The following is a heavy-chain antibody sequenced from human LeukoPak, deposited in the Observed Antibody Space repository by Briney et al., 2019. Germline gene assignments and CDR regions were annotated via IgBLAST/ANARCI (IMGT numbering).Heavy chain of an antibody. J-gene: IGHJ3*02. CDR1: GFTFSSSA. CDR2: ISYDGSNK. CDR3: ARESEYYDSSGPTPGAFDI. D-gene: IGHD3-22*01. Sequence: GRSLRLSCAASGFTFSSSAMHWVRQAPGKGLEWVAVISYDGSNKYYADSVKGRFTISRDNSKNTLYLQMNSLRAEDTAVYYCARESEYYDSSGPTPGAFDIWGQGTMVTVSS. V-gene: IGHV3-30*04.